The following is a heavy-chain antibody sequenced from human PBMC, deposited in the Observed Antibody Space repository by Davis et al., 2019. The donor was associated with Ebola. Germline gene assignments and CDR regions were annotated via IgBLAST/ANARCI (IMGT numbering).Heavy chain of an antibody. CDR3: ASCTNGLYYYYYMDV. Sequence: PSETLSLTCIVSGGSINNYYWSWVRQPPGKGLEWIGYISYSGSTNYNPSLKSRVTISVDTSKNQFSLKLSSVTAADTAVYYCASCTNGLYYYYYMDVWGKGTTVTVSS. V-gene: IGHV4-59*12. CDR1: GGSINNYY. J-gene: IGHJ6*03. D-gene: IGHD2-8*01. CDR2: ISYSGST.